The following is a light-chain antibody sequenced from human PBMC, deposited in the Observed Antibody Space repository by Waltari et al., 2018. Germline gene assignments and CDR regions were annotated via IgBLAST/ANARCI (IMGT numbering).Light chain of an antibody. CDR1: QSLLHSNGYNY. V-gene: IGKV2-28*01. Sequence: DIVMTQSQLSLPVTPGEPASISCKSSQSLLHSNGYNYLNWYLQKPGQSPQLLIYLVSHRASGVPDRFSGSGSGTDFTLRISRVEAEDVGIYYCMEALQTPLTFGQGTRLEIQ. CDR2: LVS. J-gene: IGKJ5*01. CDR3: MEALQTPLT.